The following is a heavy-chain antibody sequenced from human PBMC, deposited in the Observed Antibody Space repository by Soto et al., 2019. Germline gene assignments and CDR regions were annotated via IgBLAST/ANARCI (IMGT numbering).Heavy chain of an antibody. J-gene: IGHJ4*02. Sequence: QVQLVQSGAEVKKPGASVKVSCKASGYTFTSYYMHWVRQAPGQGLEWMGIINPSGGSTSYAKKFQGRVTMTRDTSTSTVYMELSSLRSEDTAVYYCARDQSPLTIVATIGVCDYWGQGTLVTVSS. D-gene: IGHD5-12*01. CDR3: ARDQSPLTIVATIGVCDY. CDR1: GYTFTSYY. CDR2: INPSGGST. V-gene: IGHV1-46*03.